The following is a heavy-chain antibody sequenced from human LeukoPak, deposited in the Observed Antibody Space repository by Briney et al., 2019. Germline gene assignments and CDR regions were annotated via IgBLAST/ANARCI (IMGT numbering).Heavy chain of an antibody. CDR3: ARDLVVSSGSLLHAFDI. CDR2: IIPIFGTA. V-gene: IGHV1-69*13. D-gene: IGHD6-19*01. CDR1: GGTFSSYA. J-gene: IGHJ3*02. Sequence: GASVKVSCKASGGTFSSYAISWVRQAPGQGLEWMGGIIPIFGTANYAQKFQGRVTITADESTSTAYMELSSLRSEDTAVYYCARDLVVSSGSLLHAFDIWGQGTMVTVSS.